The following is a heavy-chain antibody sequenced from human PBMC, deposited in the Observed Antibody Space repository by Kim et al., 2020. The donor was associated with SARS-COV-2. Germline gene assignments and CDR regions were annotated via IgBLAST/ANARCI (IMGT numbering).Heavy chain of an antibody. Sequence: ADSVKGRFPISRDNSKNTLYLQMNSLRAEDTAVYYCAREADSSCWGLDYWGQGTLVTVS. J-gene: IGHJ4*02. CDR3: AREADSSCWGLDY. V-gene: IGHV3-33*01. D-gene: IGHD6-19*01.